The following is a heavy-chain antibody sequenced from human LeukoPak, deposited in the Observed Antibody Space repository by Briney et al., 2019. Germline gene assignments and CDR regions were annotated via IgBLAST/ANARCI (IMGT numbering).Heavy chain of an antibody. Sequence: SVKVSCKASGGTFSSYAISWVRQAPGQGLEWMGGIIPIFGTANYAQKFQGRVTITADESTSTAYIGLSSLRSEDTAVYYCARDGSYCTNGVCYTDYWGQGTLVTVSS. J-gene: IGHJ4*02. CDR2: IIPIFGTA. D-gene: IGHD2-8*01. CDR3: ARDGSYCTNGVCYTDY. V-gene: IGHV1-69*13. CDR1: GGTFSSYA.